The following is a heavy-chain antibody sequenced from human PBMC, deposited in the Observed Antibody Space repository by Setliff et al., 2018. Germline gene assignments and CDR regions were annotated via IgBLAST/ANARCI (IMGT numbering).Heavy chain of an antibody. V-gene: IGHV1-69*04. D-gene: IGHD2-8*01. CDR3: SRLVRYCTSTTCQRASGAEF. J-gene: IGHJ4*02. CDR2: LIPILGKT. Sequence: ASVKVSCKASGGSFDSDVITWVRQAPGQGLEWMGRLIPILGKTNYAESFQGRVLITADTSTGIAYMELRSLTSDDTAVYYCSRLVRYCTSTTCQRASGAEFWGQGTLVTVSS. CDR1: GGSFDSDV.